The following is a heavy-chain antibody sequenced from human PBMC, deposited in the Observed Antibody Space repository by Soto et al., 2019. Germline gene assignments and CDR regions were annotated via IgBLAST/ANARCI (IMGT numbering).Heavy chain of an antibody. D-gene: IGHD2-8*01. CDR3: ARDSVRYCRDGVCYQGYYYFAMDV. CDR1: GGTFSSYA. V-gene: IGHV1-69*13. CDR2: IIPIFGTA. J-gene: IGHJ6*02. Sequence: SVKVSCKASGGTFSSYAISWVRQAPGQGLEWMGGIIPIFGTANYAQKFQGRVTITADESTSTAYMELSSLRSEDTAVYYCARDSVRYCRDGVCYQGYYYFAMDVWGQGTTVTVSS.